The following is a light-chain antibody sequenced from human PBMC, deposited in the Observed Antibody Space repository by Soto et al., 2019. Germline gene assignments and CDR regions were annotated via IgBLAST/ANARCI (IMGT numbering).Light chain of an antibody. CDR3: QQSYSTPYT. V-gene: IGKV1-39*01. CDR2: AAS. Sequence: DIQMTQSPSSLSASVGDRVTITCRASQSISTYLNWYQQRPGKAPQLLIYAASSLQSGVPSRFSGSASGTDFALTISSLQPEDFATYYCQQSYSTPYTFGQGTKLEI. CDR1: QSISTY. J-gene: IGKJ2*01.